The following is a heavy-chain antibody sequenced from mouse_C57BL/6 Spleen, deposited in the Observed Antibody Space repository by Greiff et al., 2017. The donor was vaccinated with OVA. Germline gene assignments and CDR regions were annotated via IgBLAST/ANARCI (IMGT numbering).Heavy chain of an antibody. D-gene: IGHD2-1*01. CDR2: ISSGSSTI. V-gene: IGHV5-17*01. CDR3: ARSYYGNYFDY. CDR1: GFTFSDYG. J-gene: IGHJ2*01. Sequence: VQLQQSGGGLVKPGGSLKLSCAASGFTFSDYGMHWVRQAPEKGLEWVAYISSGSSTIYYADTVKGRFTISRDNAKNTLFLQMTSLRSEDTAMYYCARSYYGNYFDYWGQGTTLTVSS.